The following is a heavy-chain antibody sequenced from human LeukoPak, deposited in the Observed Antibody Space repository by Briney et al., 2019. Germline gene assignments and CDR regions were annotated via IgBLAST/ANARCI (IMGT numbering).Heavy chain of an antibody. CDR2: VHYSGIT. CDR3: ARATARYMDV. D-gene: IGHD1-26*01. V-gene: IGHV4-39*01. Sequence: PSETLSLTCSLSGGSVSNRSYYWGWVRQPPGEGLEWIGFVHYSGITHYNLSLKSQVSISADTSNKQFSLRLTSVTAKDTAIYFCARATARYMDVWGTGITVTVSS. J-gene: IGHJ6*03. CDR1: GGSVSNRSYY.